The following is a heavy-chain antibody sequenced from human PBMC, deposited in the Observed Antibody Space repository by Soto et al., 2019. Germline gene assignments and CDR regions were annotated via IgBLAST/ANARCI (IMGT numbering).Heavy chain of an antibody. Sequence: QVQLVQAGAEVKKSGASVKVSCKASGYTFSSYGISWVRQAPGQGLEWMGWISAHNANTNYAQKFQGRVTMTTDTSTTTAHMGLRSLRPDDTAVYYCARERLAYYFDTSGEDFDYWGQGILVTVSS. CDR1: GYTFSSYG. D-gene: IGHD3-22*01. CDR2: ISAHNANT. V-gene: IGHV1-18*01. CDR3: ARERLAYYFDTSGEDFDY. J-gene: IGHJ4*02.